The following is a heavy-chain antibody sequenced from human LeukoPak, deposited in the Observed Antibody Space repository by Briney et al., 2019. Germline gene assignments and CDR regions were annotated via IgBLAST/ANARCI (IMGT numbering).Heavy chain of an antibody. Sequence: SGGSLRLSCAASGFTFSSYGVHWVRQAPGKGLEWVAVISYDGSNKYYADSVKGRFTISRDNSKNTLYLQMNSLRAEDTAVYYCARDVYSGSSSSSWGQGTLVTVSS. D-gene: IGHD1-26*01. V-gene: IGHV3-30*03. CDR3: ARDVYSGSSSSS. CDR1: GFTFSSYG. J-gene: IGHJ4*02. CDR2: ISYDGSNK.